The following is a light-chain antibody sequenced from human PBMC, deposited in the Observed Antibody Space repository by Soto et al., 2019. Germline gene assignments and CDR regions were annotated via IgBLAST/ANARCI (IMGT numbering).Light chain of an antibody. J-gene: IGKJ5*01. CDR2: GAS. CDR1: QSVSGD. Sequence: EIVLTQTPGTLSLSPWYRDTIYRTASQSVSGDYLAWYQQKPGQAPRLLIYGASTRATGIPARFSGSGSGTEFTLTISSLQSEDFAVYYCQQYKNWPLFGQGTRLEIK. CDR3: QQYKNWPL. V-gene: IGKV3-15*01.